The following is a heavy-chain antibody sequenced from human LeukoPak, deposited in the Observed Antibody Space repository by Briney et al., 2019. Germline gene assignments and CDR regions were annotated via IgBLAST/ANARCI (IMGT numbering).Heavy chain of an antibody. J-gene: IGHJ5*02. D-gene: IGHD2-2*03. V-gene: IGHV1-69*04. CDR2: IIPIFGIA. Sequence: ASVKASCKAFGGTFTSYAISWVRQAPGQGLEWMGRIIPIFGIANYAQKFQGRVTITADKSTSTAYMELSSLRSEDTAVYYCARDLDIVVVPAAYNWFDPWGQGTLVTVSS. CDR3: ARDLDIVVVPAAYNWFDP. CDR1: GGTFTSYA.